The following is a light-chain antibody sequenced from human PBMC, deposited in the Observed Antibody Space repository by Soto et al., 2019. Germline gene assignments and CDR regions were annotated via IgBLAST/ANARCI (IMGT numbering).Light chain of an antibody. Sequence: EIVLTQSPGTLSLSPGERATLSCRASQSVSSSYLAWYQQKPGQAPRLLIYDASSRATGIPDRFSGSGSGTDFTLTISRLEPEDVAVYYCQQYGSAPRTFGQGTTVELK. J-gene: IGKJ1*01. V-gene: IGKV3-20*01. CDR3: QQYGSAPRT. CDR1: QSVSSSY. CDR2: DAS.